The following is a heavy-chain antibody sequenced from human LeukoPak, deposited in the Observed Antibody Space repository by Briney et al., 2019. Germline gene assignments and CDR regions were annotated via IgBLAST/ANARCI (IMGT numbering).Heavy chain of an antibody. D-gene: IGHD4-11*01. V-gene: IGHV3-30*04. Sequence: PGRSLRLSCAPSGFTFSTYPMHGVGKAQGRGWVGVPVISYDGSNKYYADSVKVRFTISRDNSKNTLYLQMNSLRAEDTALFYCARDGDYSRSVYFDYWGQGILVTVSS. CDR3: ARDGDYSRSVYFDY. J-gene: IGHJ4*02. CDR1: GFTFSTYP. CDR2: ISYDGSNK.